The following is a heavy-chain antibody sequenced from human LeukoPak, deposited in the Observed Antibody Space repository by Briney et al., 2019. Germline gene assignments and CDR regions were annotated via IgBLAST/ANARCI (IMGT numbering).Heavy chain of an antibody. CDR2: IYYSGST. Sequence: PSQTLSLTCTVSGGSISSGGYYWSWIRQHPGKGLEWIGYIYYSGSTYYNPSLESRVTISVDTSKNQFSLKLSSVTAADTAVYYCARDREAYCGGDCYSRYNWFDPWGQGTLVTVSS. CDR1: GGSISSGGYY. J-gene: IGHJ5*02. V-gene: IGHV4-31*03. CDR3: ARDREAYCGGDCYSRYNWFDP. D-gene: IGHD2-21*02.